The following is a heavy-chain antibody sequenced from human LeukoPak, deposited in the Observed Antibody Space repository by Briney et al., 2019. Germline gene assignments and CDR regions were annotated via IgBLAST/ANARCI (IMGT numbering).Heavy chain of an antibody. D-gene: IGHD3-10*01. J-gene: IGHJ4*02. CDR2: VSYSGFT. CDR1: RGSLSSRS. Sequence: PSETQSLTCTVSRGSLSSRSWSWIRQPPGKGLDWIGSVSYSGFTKYNPSLGSRVSMSVDTSKDQFSLRLSSVTAADTAFYYCARATGGLTLFDYWGQGTPVTVSS. CDR3: ARATGGLTLFDY. V-gene: IGHV4-59*11.